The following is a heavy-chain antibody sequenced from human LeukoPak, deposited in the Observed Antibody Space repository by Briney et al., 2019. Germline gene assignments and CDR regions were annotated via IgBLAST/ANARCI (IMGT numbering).Heavy chain of an antibody. CDR1: GFTFSNYA. CDR2: ITGSGGNT. V-gene: IGHV3-23*01. J-gene: IGHJ4*02. D-gene: IGHD3-9*01. Sequence: PGASLRFSCAASGFTFSNYAMSWVRQAPGKGLEWVSAITGSGGNTYYADSVKGRFTISRDNSKNTLYLQMNSLRAEDTAVYYCAKWGDYDVLTGYYVSDYWGQGTLVTVSS. CDR3: AKWGDYDVLTGYYVSDY.